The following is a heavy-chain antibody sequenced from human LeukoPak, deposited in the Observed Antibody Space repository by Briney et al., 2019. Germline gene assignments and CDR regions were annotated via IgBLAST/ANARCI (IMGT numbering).Heavy chain of an antibody. Sequence: PSETLSLTCTVSGGSISSGGYYWSWIRQHPGKGLEWIGYIYYSGSTYYNPPLKSRVTISVDTSKNQFSLKLSSVTAADTAVYYCARGRYDSSGYYFDYWGQGTLVTVSS. D-gene: IGHD3-22*01. CDR1: GGSISSGGYY. J-gene: IGHJ4*02. CDR3: ARGRYDSSGYYFDY. CDR2: IYYSGST. V-gene: IGHV4-31*03.